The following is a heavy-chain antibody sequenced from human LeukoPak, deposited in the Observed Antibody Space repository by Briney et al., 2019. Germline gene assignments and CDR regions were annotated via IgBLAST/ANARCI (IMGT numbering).Heavy chain of an antibody. V-gene: IGHV4-34*01. Sequence: SETLFLTRALPGGSLSGYFGCCISQPPGKGLEWIGEINHSGSTNYNPSLKSRGTISLDTSKNQFSLNLSSVTAARTPGYNSSGNSKLKYKYYCDYWGQGTLVTVSS. D-gene: IGHD4-23*01. CDR1: GGSLSGYF. J-gene: IGHJ4*02. CDR3: SGNSKLKYKYYCDY. CDR2: INHSGST.